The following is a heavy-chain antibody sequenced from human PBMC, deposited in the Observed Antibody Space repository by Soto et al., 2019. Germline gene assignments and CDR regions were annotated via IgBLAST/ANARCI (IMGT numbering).Heavy chain of an antibody. CDR2: IKQDGSEK. V-gene: IGHV3-7*05. D-gene: IGHD3-3*01. CDR1: GFTFSSYW. Sequence: GGSLRLSCAASGFTFSSYWMSWVRQAPGKGLEWVANIKQDGSEKYYVDSVKGRFTISRDNAKNSLYLQMNSLRAEDTAVYYCARFYIRFLEWFPDAFDIWGQGTMVTVSS. CDR3: ARFYIRFLEWFPDAFDI. J-gene: IGHJ3*02.